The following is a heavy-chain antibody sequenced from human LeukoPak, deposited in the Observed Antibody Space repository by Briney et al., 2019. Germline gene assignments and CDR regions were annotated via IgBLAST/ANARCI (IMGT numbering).Heavy chain of an antibody. CDR1: GFTFSSYW. D-gene: IGHD3-22*01. CDR3: AREGEQDYYDSSGYLDY. V-gene: IGHV3-7*01. J-gene: IGHJ4*02. Sequence: GGSLRLSCAASGFTFSSYWMSWVRQAPGKGLEWVANIKQDGSEKYYVDSVKGRFTISRDNAKNSLYLQMNSLRAEDTAVYYCAREGEQDYYDSSGYLDYWGQGTLVTVSS. CDR2: IKQDGSEK.